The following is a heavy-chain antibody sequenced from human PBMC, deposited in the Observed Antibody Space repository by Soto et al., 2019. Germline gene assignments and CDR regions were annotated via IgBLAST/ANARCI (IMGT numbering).Heavy chain of an antibody. V-gene: IGHV4-4*02. CDR1: GVSITSSNW. CDR2: IYYSGSA. J-gene: IGHJ4*02. D-gene: IGHD5-18*01. CDR3: ARHHLSGYSYGYGY. Sequence: SETLSLTCAVSGVSITSSNWWSWVRQPPGKGLEWIGGIYYSGSANYNPSLKSRVTISVDTSKNQFSLKLSSVTAADTAVYYCARHHLSGYSYGYGYWGQGTLVTVSS.